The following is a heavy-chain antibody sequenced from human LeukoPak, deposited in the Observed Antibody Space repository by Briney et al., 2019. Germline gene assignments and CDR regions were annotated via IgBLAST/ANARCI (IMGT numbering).Heavy chain of an antibody. CDR1: GFTFSSYA. V-gene: IGHV3-64*04. CDR3: AKDSSGSQN. J-gene: IGHJ1*01. D-gene: IGHD6-19*01. Sequence: GGSLRLSCSASGFTFSSYAMHWVRQAPGKGLECVSALTGDGGRTYYADSVKGRFTISRDNSKNTLYLQMNSLRAEDTAVYYCAKDSSGSQNWGQGTLVTVSS. CDR2: LTGDGGRT.